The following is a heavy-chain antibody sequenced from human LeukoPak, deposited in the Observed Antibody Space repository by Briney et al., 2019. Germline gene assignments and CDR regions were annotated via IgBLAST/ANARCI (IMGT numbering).Heavy chain of an antibody. Sequence: PGGSLRLSCAASGFTFSDYYMSWIRQAPGKGLEWVSYISSSSSYTNYADSVKGRFTISRDNAKNSLYLQMNSLRAEDTAVYYCARDRSSGWLGDYYSGMDVWAKGTTVTVSS. D-gene: IGHD6-19*01. J-gene: IGHJ6*04. CDR1: GFTFSDYY. CDR3: ARDRSSGWLGDYYSGMDV. V-gene: IGHV3-11*06. CDR2: ISSSSSYT.